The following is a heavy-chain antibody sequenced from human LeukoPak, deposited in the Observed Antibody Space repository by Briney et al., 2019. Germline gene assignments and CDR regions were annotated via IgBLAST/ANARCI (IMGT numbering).Heavy chain of an antibody. D-gene: IGHD3-22*01. J-gene: IGHJ4*02. V-gene: IGHV4-59*01. CDR1: GGSISSYY. Sequence: SQTLSLTCTVSGGSISSYYWSWIRQSPGKGLEWIGHIYSSGSTNYNPSLKSRVTISIDTSKSQFSLKLSSVTAADTALYYCARNYDNSGYTAFGYWGRGTLVTVSS. CDR3: ARNYDNSGYTAFGY. CDR2: IYSSGST.